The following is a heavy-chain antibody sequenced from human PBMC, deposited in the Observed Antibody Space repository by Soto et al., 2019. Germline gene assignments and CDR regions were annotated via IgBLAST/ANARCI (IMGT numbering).Heavy chain of an antibody. CDR3: ARRGRTLPHYSYYMDV. CDR2: LSNSGSNR. Sequence: EVQLLEYGGGLVQPGGSLRLSCAASGFTFSNYVMIWVRQAPGKGLEWVSSLSNSGSNRYYAESVKGRVTISRDNSNNTLYLQMHGLIAEDTALYYCARRGRTLPHYSYYMDVWGNGTTVTVSS. V-gene: IGHV3-23*01. J-gene: IGHJ6*03. CDR1: GFTFSNYV.